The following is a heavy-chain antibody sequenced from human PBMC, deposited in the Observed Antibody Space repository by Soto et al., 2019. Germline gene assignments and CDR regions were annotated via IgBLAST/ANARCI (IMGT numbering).Heavy chain of an antibody. CDR1: GYSFISYW. Sequence: LGESLKISCRGSGYSFISYWIGWVRQMPGKGLEWMGIIYPGDSDTRYSPSFQGQVTISADKSISTAYLQWSSLKASDTAMYYCARHVATGTVLPYYGMDVWGQGTTVTVAS. CDR2: IYPGDSDT. D-gene: IGHD1-1*01. J-gene: IGHJ6*02. V-gene: IGHV5-51*01. CDR3: ARHVATGTVLPYYGMDV.